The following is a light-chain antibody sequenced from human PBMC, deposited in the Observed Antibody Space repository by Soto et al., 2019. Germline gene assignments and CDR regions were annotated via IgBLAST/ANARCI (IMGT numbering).Light chain of an antibody. CDR3: LQDHDDSWT. Sequence: AIQMTQSPSSLSASVGDRVTITCRASQGIRNELSWFQQRPGNAPTLLISAASRLQSGVPSRFRGSRSGTEFTLTVSSLQPEDFATYYCLQDHDDSWTFGQGTKVDIK. V-gene: IGKV1-6*01. CDR2: AAS. CDR1: QGIRNE. J-gene: IGKJ1*01.